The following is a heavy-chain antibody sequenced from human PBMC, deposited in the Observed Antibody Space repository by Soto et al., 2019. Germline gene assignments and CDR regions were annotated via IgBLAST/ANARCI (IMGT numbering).Heavy chain of an antibody. CDR3: AKGADDSNTFDI. V-gene: IGHV3-23*01. D-gene: IGHD4-4*01. CDR1: GFTFSSYA. CDR2: ISGSGGRT. Sequence: EVQLLESGGGLVQPGGSLRLSCAASGFTFSSYAMSWVRQAPGKGLEWVSAISGSGGRTYYADSVKGRFTISRDNSKNTLYLQMNSLRAEDTAIYYCAKGADDSNTFDIWGLGTVVTVSS. J-gene: IGHJ3*02.